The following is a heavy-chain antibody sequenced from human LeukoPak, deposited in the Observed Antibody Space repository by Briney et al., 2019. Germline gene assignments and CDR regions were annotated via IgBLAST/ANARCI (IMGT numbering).Heavy chain of an antibody. CDR3: ARRRAGRDWFDP. V-gene: IGHV4-61*08. D-gene: IGHD6-19*01. Sequence: SETLSLTCTVSGGSVSSGGYYWTWIRHLPGKGLEWIGYIHSSGNTDYNPSLKSRVTISVDTSKNQFSLKLSSVTATDTAVYYCARRRAGRDWFDPWGQGTLVTVSS. CDR1: GGSVSSGGYY. CDR2: IHSSGNT. J-gene: IGHJ5*02.